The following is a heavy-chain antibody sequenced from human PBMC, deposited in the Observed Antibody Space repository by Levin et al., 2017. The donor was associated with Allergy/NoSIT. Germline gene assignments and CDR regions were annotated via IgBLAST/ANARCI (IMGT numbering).Heavy chain of an antibody. CDR3: ARDIGVGATLGTPDY. CDR1: GFTFNGHA. D-gene: IGHD1-26*01. CDR2: ISYDGTYT. Sequence: GESLKISCAASGFTFNGHAMHWVRQAPGKGLEWLAAISYDGTYTPYADSVRDRFTISRDNSKSILFLHMNSLGPEDTAVYYCARDIGVGATLGTPDYWGQGTLVTVSS. J-gene: IGHJ4*02. V-gene: IGHV3-30-3*01.